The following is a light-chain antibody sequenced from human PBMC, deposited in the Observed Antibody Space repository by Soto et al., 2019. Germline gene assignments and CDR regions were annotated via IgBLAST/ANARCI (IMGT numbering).Light chain of an antibody. CDR3: SSYTIGNTWV. CDR2: DVS. V-gene: IGLV2-14*03. CDR1: SSDVGGYNY. J-gene: IGLJ3*02. Sequence: QSALTQPASVSGSPGQSITISCTGTSSDVGGYNYVSWYQQHPGRAPKLIISDVSNRPSGSSNRFSGSKSGNTASLAISGLQAEDEADYYCSSYTIGNTWVFGGGTKLTVL.